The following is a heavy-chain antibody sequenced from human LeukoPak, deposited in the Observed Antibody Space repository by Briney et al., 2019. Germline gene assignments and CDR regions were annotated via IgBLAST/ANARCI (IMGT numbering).Heavy chain of an antibody. CDR1: GITASSYA. CDR2: ISGSGDGT. CDR3: AKDPNGDYIGAFDM. V-gene: IGHV3-23*01. D-gene: IGHD4-17*01. J-gene: IGHJ3*02. Sequence: GGSPRLSCAASGITASSYAMTWVRQAPGKGLEWVSTISGSGDGTLYADSVKGRFTISRDNFKNTLYLQMNSLRAEDTALYHCAKDPNGDYIGAFDMWGQGTMVTVSS.